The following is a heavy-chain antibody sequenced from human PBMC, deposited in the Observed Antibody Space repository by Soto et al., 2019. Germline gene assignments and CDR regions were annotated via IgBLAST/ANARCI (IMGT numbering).Heavy chain of an antibody. CDR1: GFLFSEKS. D-gene: IGHD3-10*01. Sequence: GGSLRLSCVGSGFLFSEKSMNWVRQAPGKGLEWVSSISTLNTYIYYADSVRGRFTISRDNAHSSLFLQMNSLRDEDSAGYYCASCGFTMTREVIPAEFDYWGEGALVTVS. J-gene: IGHJ4*02. CDR2: ISTLNTYI. CDR3: ASCGFTMTREVIPAEFDY. V-gene: IGHV3-21*01.